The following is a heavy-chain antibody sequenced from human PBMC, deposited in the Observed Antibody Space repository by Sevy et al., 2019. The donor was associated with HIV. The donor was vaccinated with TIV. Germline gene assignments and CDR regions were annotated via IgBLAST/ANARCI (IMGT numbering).Heavy chain of an antibody. CDR2: ISWDGGSA. CDR3: AKAGYCTSTSCVGPYTPDFDMDA. CDR1: GFTFDDYA. V-gene: IGHV3-43D*04. D-gene: IGHD2-2*01. Sequence: GGSLRLSCAASGFTFDDYAMNWVRQFPGKGLEWVSLISWDGGSAHYADSVKGRFTMSRDNSKNSLYLQMKSLRPEDTALYYCAKAGYCTSTSCVGPYTPDFDMDAWGNGTTVTVSS. J-gene: IGHJ6*03.